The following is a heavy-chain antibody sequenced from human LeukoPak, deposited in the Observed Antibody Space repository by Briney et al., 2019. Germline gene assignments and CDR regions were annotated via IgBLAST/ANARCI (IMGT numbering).Heavy chain of an antibody. D-gene: IGHD6-19*01. CDR2: INSDGSST. CDR1: GFTFSSYW. CDR3: AKTAVAGSEYFDY. Sequence: GGSLRLSCAASGFTFSSYWMHWVRQAPGKGLVWVSRINSDGSSTSYADSVKGRFTISRDNAKNSLYLQMNSLRAEDTAVYYCAKTAVAGSEYFDYWGQGTLVTVSS. J-gene: IGHJ4*02. V-gene: IGHV3-74*01.